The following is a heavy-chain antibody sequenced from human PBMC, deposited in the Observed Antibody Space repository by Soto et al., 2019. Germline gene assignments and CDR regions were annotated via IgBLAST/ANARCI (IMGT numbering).Heavy chain of an antibody. D-gene: IGHD3-22*01. V-gene: IGHV5-51*01. J-gene: IGHJ5*02. Sequence: GESLKISCKGSGYTFTSYWIGWVRQMPGKGLEWMGHIYPADSDTRYSPSFQGQVTISVDKSISTAYLQWSSLKASDTAMYHCATYYDSSALGYFDPWGQGTLVTVSS. CDR1: GYTFTSYW. CDR2: IYPADSDT. CDR3: ATYYDSSALGYFDP.